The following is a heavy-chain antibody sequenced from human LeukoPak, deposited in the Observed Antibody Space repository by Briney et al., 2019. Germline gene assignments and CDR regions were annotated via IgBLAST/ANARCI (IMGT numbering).Heavy chain of an antibody. J-gene: IGHJ4*02. CDR3: ARERRYFDWLLFDY. CDR1: GYTFTGYY. Sequence: ASVKVSCKASGYTFTGYYMHWARQAPGQGLEWMGWINPNSGGTNYAQKFQGRVTMTRDTSISTAYMELSRLRSDDTAVYYCARERRYFDWLLFDYWGQGTLVTVSS. CDR2: INPNSGGT. V-gene: IGHV1-2*02. D-gene: IGHD3-9*01.